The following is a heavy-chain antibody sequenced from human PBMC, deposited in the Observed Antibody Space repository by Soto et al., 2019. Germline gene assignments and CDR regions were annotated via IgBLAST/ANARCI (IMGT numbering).Heavy chain of an antibody. CDR2: ISSNSYTI. CDR3: AKGYLVGASIFAMDV. V-gene: IGHV3-9*01. D-gene: IGHD1-26*01. Sequence: GGSLRLSCVASGFSFEDYSMHWIRQVPGKGPEWVSGISSNSYTIRYADSVQGRFTISRDNAKNSLYLQMNSLRPDDAAVYYCAKGYLVGASIFAMDVWGQGTTVTVSS. J-gene: IGHJ6*02. CDR1: GFSFEDYS.